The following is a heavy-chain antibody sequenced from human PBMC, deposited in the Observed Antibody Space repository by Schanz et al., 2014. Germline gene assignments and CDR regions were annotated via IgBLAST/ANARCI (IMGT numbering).Heavy chain of an antibody. V-gene: IGHV4-31*03. Sequence: QVQLQESGPGLVKPSQTLSLTCSVSGGSISSGGYSWTWSRQHPGKGMEWIGHIDSRGNPYYNESLKRRLTISLHAPENQFPLQRTSVTAADTAVYYCARVRPGFAIDPGGQGTLVTVSS. CDR3: ARVRPGFAIDP. CDR1: GGSISSGGYS. D-gene: IGHD6-25*01. CDR2: IDSRGNP. J-gene: IGHJ5*02.